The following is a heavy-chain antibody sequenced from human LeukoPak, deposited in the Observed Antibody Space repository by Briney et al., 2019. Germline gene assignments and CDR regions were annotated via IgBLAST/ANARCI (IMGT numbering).Heavy chain of an antibody. CDR2: ISYDGKVK. D-gene: IGHD3-10*01. J-gene: IGHJ4*02. CDR1: GFMFTGFA. V-gene: IGHV3-30*15. CDR3: ERDMIRGQPDYLDY. Sequence: GGSLRLSCAASGFMFTGFAMHWVRQAPGKGLQWVAVISYDGKVKFYGDSVKGRFTISRDDSKNMLYLQMSSLRPEDTAVYYCERDMIRGQPDYLDYWGQGTLVTVSS.